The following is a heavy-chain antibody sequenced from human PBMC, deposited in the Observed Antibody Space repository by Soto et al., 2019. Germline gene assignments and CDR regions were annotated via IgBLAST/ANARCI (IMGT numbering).Heavy chain of an antibody. J-gene: IGHJ4*02. CDR1: GVSINTGGYS. D-gene: IGHD4-4*01. CDR3: ARGDYNDYFDF. V-gene: IGHV4-30-2*06. CDR2: IYQSGST. Sequence: QVQLQESGPGLVKPSQTLSLTCAVSGVSINTGGYSWNWIRQSPWKALEWMGHIYQSGSTYYKSSLQGRITISVDMSNNDFSLEVTSVTPADTAVYFCARGDYNDYFDFWGQGALVTVSS.